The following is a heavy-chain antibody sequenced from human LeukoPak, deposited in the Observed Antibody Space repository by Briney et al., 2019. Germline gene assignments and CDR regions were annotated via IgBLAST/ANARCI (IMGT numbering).Heavy chain of an antibody. Sequence: GGSLRLSCAASGFTVSAYAMAWVRQAPGKGLEWVSTIYDDNTYYADSVKGRFAISTDYSKNTLYLQMNSLRVEDTAVYFCAARKVRGVWFYLDYWGQGTLVTVSS. CDR1: GFTVSAYA. V-gene: IGHV3-23*01. CDR3: AARKVRGVWFYLDY. J-gene: IGHJ4*02. D-gene: IGHD3-10*01. CDR2: IYDDNT.